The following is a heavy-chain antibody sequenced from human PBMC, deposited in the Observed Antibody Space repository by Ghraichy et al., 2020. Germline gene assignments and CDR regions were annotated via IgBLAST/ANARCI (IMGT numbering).Heavy chain of an antibody. J-gene: IGHJ4*02. CDR1: GYTFTSYY. CDR3: ARAGNIYYYDSSGYVDVGIDY. CDR2: INPSGGST. D-gene: IGHD3-22*01. V-gene: IGHV1-46*01. Sequence: ASVKVSCKASGYTFTSYYMHWVRQAPGQGLEWMGIINPSGGSTSYAQKFQGRVTMTRDTSTSTVYMELSSLRSEDTAVYYCARAGNIYYYDSSGYVDVGIDYWGQGTLVTVSS.